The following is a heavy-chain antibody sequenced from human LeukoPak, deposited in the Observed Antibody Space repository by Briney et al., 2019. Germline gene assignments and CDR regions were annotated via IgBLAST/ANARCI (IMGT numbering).Heavy chain of an antibody. CDR1: GFYFISYG. J-gene: IGHJ3*02. V-gene: IGHV3-33*01. CDR3: ARTYSSSWRDAFDI. D-gene: IGHD6-13*01. CDR2: IWYDGSHK. Sequence: PGGSQRLSCAASGFYFISYGMHWVGAAPGTGLDGVAVIWYDGSHKYSADSVKGRFTISRDNSENTMSLQMNSLRAEDTAVYYCARTYSSSWRDAFDIWGQGTMVTVSS.